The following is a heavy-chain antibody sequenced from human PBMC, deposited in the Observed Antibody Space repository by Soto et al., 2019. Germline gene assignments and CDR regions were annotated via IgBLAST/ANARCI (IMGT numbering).Heavy chain of an antibody. V-gene: IGHV3-48*02. D-gene: IGHD2-8*01. Sequence: QLVESGGGLVQPGGSLRLSCAASGFAFSSFSMNWVRQAPGKGLEWISYISSTTTTIYYADSVKGRFTISRDSAENSLYLQMNSLRDEATAVYYCTRAPLRVSLSQSYGMDVWGQGTTVTVSS. CDR1: GFAFSSFS. CDR2: ISSTTTTI. J-gene: IGHJ6*02. CDR3: TRAPLRVSLSQSYGMDV.